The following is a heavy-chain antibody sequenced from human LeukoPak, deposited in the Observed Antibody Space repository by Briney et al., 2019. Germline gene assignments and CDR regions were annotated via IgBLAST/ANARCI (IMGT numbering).Heavy chain of an antibody. Sequence: PGGSLRLSCAASGFTFSSYSMNWVRQAPGKGLEWVSSISSSSSYIYYADSVKGRFTISRDNAKNSLYLQMNSLRAEDTAVYYCAREFLTPYAFVDSGGLDAFDIWGQGTMVTVSS. J-gene: IGHJ3*02. CDR3: AREFLTPYAFVDSGGLDAFDI. CDR1: GFTFSSYS. D-gene: IGHD2-2*01. V-gene: IGHV3-21*01. CDR2: ISSSSSYI.